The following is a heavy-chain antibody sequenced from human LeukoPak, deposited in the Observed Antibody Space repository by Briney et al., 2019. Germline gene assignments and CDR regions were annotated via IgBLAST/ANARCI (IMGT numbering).Heavy chain of an antibody. D-gene: IGHD6-13*01. CDR2: INHSGST. Sequence: SETLSLTCAVYGGSFSGYYWSWIRQPPGKGLEWIGKINHSGSTNYNPSPKSRVTISVDTSKNQFSLKLSSVAAADTAVYYCARGGSSWYLYFDYWGQGTLVTVSS. V-gene: IGHV4-34*01. J-gene: IGHJ4*02. CDR1: GGSFSGYY. CDR3: ARGGSSWYLYFDY.